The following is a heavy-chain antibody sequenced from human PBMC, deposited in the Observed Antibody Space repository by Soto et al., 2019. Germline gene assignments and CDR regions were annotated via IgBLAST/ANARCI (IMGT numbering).Heavy chain of an antibody. V-gene: IGHV1-69*13. CDR3: ARDQYYYDSSGYYSVPYYYGMDV. Sequence: SVKVSCKASGGTFSSYAISWVRQAPGQGIERMGGIIPIFGTANYAQKFQGRVTITADESTSTDYMELSSLRSEDTAVYYCARDQYYYDSSGYYSVPYYYGMDVWGQGTTVTVSS. CDR2: IIPIFGTA. D-gene: IGHD3-22*01. CDR1: GGTFSSYA. J-gene: IGHJ6*02.